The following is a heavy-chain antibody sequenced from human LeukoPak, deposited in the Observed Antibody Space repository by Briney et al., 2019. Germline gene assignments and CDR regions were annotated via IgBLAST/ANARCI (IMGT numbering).Heavy chain of an antibody. J-gene: IGHJ6*03. D-gene: IGHD6-13*01. CDR2: ISGSGGST. CDR3: ARSSYSSSWYTQSFLSDYYMDV. Sequence: GGSLRLSCAASGFTFSSYGMSWVRQAPGKGLEWVSAISGSGGSTYYADSVKGRFTISRDNAKNSLYLQMNSLRAEDTAVYYCARSSYSSSWYTQSFLSDYYMDVWGKGTTVTVSS. CDR1: GFTFSSYG. V-gene: IGHV3-23*01.